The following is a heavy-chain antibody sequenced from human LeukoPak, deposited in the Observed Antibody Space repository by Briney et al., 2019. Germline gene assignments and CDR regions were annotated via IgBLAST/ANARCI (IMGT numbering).Heavy chain of an antibody. D-gene: IGHD6-19*01. CDR3: AKEMRSSGWFDY. Sequence: GWSLRLSCAASGFSFSTYAMSWLRQAPGKGREGVSAISGSGERTYYADSVKGRFTISRDNSKNTVYLHMNSLRAEDTAVYYCAKEMRSSGWFDYWGQGTLVTVSS. CDR2: ISGSGERT. V-gene: IGHV3-23*01. J-gene: IGHJ4*02. CDR1: GFSFSTYA.